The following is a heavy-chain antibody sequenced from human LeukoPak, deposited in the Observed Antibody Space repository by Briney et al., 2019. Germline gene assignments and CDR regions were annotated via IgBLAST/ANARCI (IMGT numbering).Heavy chain of an antibody. Sequence: GGSLRLSCAASVLTFSNNAMKCVRQAPGRGVECVSTISGPGGSTYYGDSVKGRFTTSRDNSKNTVYLQMNSLRADDTAIYYCAKGDYGYYYYMDVWGKGTTVTVSS. CDR3: AKGDYGYYYYMDV. V-gene: IGHV3-23*01. CDR2: ISGPGGST. D-gene: IGHD4-17*01. J-gene: IGHJ6*03. CDR1: VLTFSNNA.